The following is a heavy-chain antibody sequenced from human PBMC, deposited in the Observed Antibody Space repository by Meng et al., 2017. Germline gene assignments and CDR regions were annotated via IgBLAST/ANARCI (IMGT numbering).Heavy chain of an antibody. CDR2: INVYSGIT. CDR3: ATRGNPYLNC. V-gene: IGHV1-18*01. J-gene: IGHJ4*02. CDR1: GYTLRSEG. Sequence: GARVQSGAVVKTPGASWKVACDTSGYTLRSEGFDWVRQTPEQGLEWLGWINVYSGITNYAQKFPGRVTMTTDTSTRTGYMELTSLTSDDTATYYCATRGNPYLNCWGQGTLVTVSS.